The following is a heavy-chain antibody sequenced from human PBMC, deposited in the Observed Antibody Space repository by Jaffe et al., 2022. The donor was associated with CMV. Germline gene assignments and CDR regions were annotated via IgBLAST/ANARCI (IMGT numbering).Heavy chain of an antibody. Sequence: EVQLVESGGGLVKPGGSLRLSCAASGFTFSSYSMNWVRQAPGKGLEWVSSISSSSSYIYYADSVKGRFTISRDNAKNSLYLQMNSLRAEDTAVYYCARVLGQPKAENWFDPWGQGTLVTVSS. CDR1: GFTFSSYS. J-gene: IGHJ5*02. D-gene: IGHD3-16*01. V-gene: IGHV3-21*01. CDR2: ISSSSSYI. CDR3: ARVLGQPKAENWFDP.